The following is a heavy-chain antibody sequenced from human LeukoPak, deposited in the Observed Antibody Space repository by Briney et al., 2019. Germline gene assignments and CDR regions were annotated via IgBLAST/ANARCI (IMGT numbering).Heavy chain of an antibody. CDR3: ARRTYSYGPFFDY. D-gene: IGHD5-18*01. J-gene: IGHJ4*02. CDR1: GGSISSSSYC. V-gene: IGHV4-39*01. CDR2: IYYSGST. Sequence: TSETLSLTCTVSGGSISSSSYCWGWIRQPPGKGLEGIGNIYYSGSTYYNPSLKSRVTISVDTSNNQFSLKLSSVTAADTAVYYCARRTYSYGPFFDYWGQGTLVTVSS.